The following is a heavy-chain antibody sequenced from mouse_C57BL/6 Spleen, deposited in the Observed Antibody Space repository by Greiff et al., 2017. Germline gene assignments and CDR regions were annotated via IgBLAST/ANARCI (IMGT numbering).Heavy chain of an antibody. J-gene: IGHJ2*01. CDR1: GFTFTDYY. V-gene: IGHV7-3*01. Sequence: EVQRVESGGGLVQPGGSLSLSCAASGFTFTDYYMSWVRQPPGKALEWLGFIRNKANGYTTEYSASVKGRFTISRDNSQRILYLQMNALRAEDSATYYCARMWGYDYYDYWGQGTTLTVSS. CDR3: ARMWGYDYYDY. CDR2: IRNKANGYTT. D-gene: IGHD2-2*01.